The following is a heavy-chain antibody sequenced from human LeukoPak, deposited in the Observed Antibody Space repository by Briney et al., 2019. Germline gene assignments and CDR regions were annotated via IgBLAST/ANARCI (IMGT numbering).Heavy chain of an antibody. CDR3: AREGDGSLKFDY. J-gene: IGHJ4*02. V-gene: IGHV4-61*02. D-gene: IGHD3-10*01. CDR2: IYTSGST. CDR1: GGSISSGSYY. Sequence: SQTLSLTCTVSGGSISSGSYYWSWIRQPAGKGLEWIGRIYTSGSTNYNPSLKSRVTISVDTSKNQFSLKLSSVTAADTAVYYCAREGDGSLKFDYWGQGTLVTVSS.